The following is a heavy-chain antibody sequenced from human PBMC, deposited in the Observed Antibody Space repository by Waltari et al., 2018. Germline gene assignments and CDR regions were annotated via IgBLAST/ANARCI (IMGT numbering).Heavy chain of an antibody. D-gene: IGHD6-13*01. CDR2: IFFTGST. V-gene: IGHV4-39*01. J-gene: IGHJ4*02. CDR3: ARGIWQQLAHFDS. CDR1: GTSTTTTNYF. Sequence: HLHLQLSGPGLVQSSEPLPLSCAVSGTSTTTTNYFWGWIRPPPGKGRGVIGRIFFTGSTDYNPSLKSRVTIAIDTSTNQFSLNLRSVTAADTAVYYCARGIWQQLAHFDSWGQGTLVTVSS.